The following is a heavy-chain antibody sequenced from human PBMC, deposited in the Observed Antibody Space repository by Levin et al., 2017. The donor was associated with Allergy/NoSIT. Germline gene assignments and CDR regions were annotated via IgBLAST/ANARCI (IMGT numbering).Heavy chain of an antibody. CDR1: GFSFSTYA. CDR2: ISGGADTT. Sequence: PSGGSLRLSCAASGFSFSTYAMSWVRQAPGKGLEWVSVISGGADTTYYADSVKGRFTISRDNSKETLYLQMNSLRAEDTAVYFCAKQTEGAAGILNFWGQGTLVTVSS. CDR3: AKQTEGAAGILNF. J-gene: IGHJ4*02. D-gene: IGHD6-13*01. V-gene: IGHV3-23*01.